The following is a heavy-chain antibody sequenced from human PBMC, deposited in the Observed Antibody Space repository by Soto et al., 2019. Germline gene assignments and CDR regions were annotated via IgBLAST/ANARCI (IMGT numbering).Heavy chain of an antibody. D-gene: IGHD2-15*01. Sequence: PSETLSLTCTVSGGSISSYYWSWIRQPPGKGLEWIGYIYYSGSTNYNPSLKSRVTISVDTSKNQFSLKLSSVTAADTAVYYCARGPYCSGGSCYQQTNHYYYMDVWGKGTTVTVSS. CDR2: IYYSGST. CDR1: GGSISSYY. V-gene: IGHV4-59*01. J-gene: IGHJ6*03. CDR3: ARGPYCSGGSCYQQTNHYYYMDV.